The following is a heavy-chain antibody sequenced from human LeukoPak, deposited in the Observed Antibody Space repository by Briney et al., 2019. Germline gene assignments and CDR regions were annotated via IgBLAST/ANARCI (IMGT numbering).Heavy chain of an antibody. CDR2: IYYSGST. D-gene: IGHD3-16*01. J-gene: IGHJ4*02. V-gene: IGHV4-39*07. CDR3: ARRIMRSGDHRESFDY. CDR1: GGSISSSSYY. Sequence: SETLSLTCTVSGGSISSSSYYWGWIRQPPGTGLEWIGSIYYSGSTYYNPSLKSRVTISVDTSKNQFFLKLNSVTAADTAVYYCARRIMRSGDHRESFDYWGQGTLVTVSS.